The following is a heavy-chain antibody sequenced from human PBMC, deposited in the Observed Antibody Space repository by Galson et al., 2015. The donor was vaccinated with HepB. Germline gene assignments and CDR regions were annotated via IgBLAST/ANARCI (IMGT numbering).Heavy chain of an antibody. CDR3: AHNRGQFVDGGYYQYYYYGMDV. D-gene: IGHD3-22*01. CDR1: GFSLSTSGVG. CDR2: IYWDDDK. Sequence: PALVKPTQTLTLTCTFSGFSLSTSGVGVGWIRQPPGKALEWLALIYWDDDKRYSPSLKSRLTITKDTSKNQVVLTMTNMDPVDTATYYCAHNRGQFVDGGYYQYYYYGMDVWGQGTTVTVSS. J-gene: IGHJ6*02. V-gene: IGHV2-5*02.